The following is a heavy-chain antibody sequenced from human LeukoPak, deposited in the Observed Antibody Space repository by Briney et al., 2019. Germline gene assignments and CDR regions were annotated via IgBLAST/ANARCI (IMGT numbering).Heavy chain of an antibody. CDR2: ISSSSSYI. J-gene: IGHJ6*02. Sequence: GGSLRLSCAASGFTFSSYSMNWVRQAPGKGLEWVSSISSSSSYIYYADSVKGRFTISRDNSKNTLYLQTNSLRADDTAIYYCARNQQLGGHSYYYYGMDVWGQGTTVIVSS. D-gene: IGHD3-16*01. CDR3: ARNQQLGGHSYYYYGMDV. CDR1: GFTFSSYS. V-gene: IGHV3-21*04.